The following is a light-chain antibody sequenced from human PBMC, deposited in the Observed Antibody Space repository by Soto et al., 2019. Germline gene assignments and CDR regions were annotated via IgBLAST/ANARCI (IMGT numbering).Light chain of an antibody. V-gene: IGKV1-9*01. CDR2: DAS. J-gene: IGKJ4*01. CDR3: QQLNGYVALT. Sequence: DIQLTQSPSFLSASVGDRVTITCRASQGISSYLAWYQQKPGKAPKLLIYDASTLQSGVPSRFSGSGSGTEFTFTISSLQPEDLATYYCQQLNGYVALTFGGGTKVELK. CDR1: QGISSY.